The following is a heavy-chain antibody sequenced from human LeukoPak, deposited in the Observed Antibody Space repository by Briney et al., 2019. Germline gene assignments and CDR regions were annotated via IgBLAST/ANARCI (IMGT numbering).Heavy chain of an antibody. CDR2: IYYSGST. CDR1: GGSISSYY. V-gene: IGHV4-59*01. Sequence: SETLSLTCTVSGGSISSYYWSWIRQPPGKGLEWIGYIYYSGSTNYNPSLKSRVTITVDTSKNQFSLKLSSVTAADTAVYYCARVTGYISGWPTYYYYMDVWGKGTTVTVSS. D-gene: IGHD6-19*01. J-gene: IGHJ6*03. CDR3: ARVTGYISGWPTYYYYMDV.